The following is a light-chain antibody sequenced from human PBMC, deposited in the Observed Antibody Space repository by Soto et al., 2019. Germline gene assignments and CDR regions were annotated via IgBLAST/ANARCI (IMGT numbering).Light chain of an antibody. CDR3: QQYDNSPLT. CDR2: GAS. J-gene: IGKJ4*01. Sequence: DIVLTQSPGTVSLSPGERAALSCRASQSVSSSYLAWYQQKPGQAPRLLIYGASNRATGIADRFSGSGSGADFTLTISRLEPEDFAVYYCQQYDNSPLTFGGGTKVDIK. CDR1: QSVSSSY. V-gene: IGKV3-20*01.